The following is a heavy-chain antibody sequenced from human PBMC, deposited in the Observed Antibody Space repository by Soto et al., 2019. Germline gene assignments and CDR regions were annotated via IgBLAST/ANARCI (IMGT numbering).Heavy chain of an antibody. J-gene: IGHJ5*02. CDR1: GYTFISYG. CDR2: ISVYNGNT. V-gene: IGHV1-18*01. CDR3: ARPSDYWNENNWFDP. D-gene: IGHD1-1*01. Sequence: QVQLVQSGAEVKKPGASVKVSCKASGYTFISYGITRVRQAPGQGLEWMGWISVYNGNTKYAQKFQGRVTMTADTSTNTAYMELRSLRSDDTAVYFCARPSDYWNENNWFDPWGQGTLVTVSS.